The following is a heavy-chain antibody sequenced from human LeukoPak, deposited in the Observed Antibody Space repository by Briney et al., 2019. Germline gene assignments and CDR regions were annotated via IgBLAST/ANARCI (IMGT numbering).Heavy chain of an antibody. Sequence: GASVKFSCKVSGYTLTELSMHWVRQAPGKRLEWMGGFDPEDGETIYAQKFQGRVTMTEDTSTDTAYMELSSLRSEDTAVYYCATVPPDTAMAELDYWGQGTLVTVSS. CDR1: GYTLTELS. CDR3: ATVPPDTAMAELDY. CDR2: FDPEDGET. V-gene: IGHV1-24*01. D-gene: IGHD5-18*01. J-gene: IGHJ4*02.